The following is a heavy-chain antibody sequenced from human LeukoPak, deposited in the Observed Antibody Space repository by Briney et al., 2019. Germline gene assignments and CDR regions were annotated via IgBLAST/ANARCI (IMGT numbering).Heavy chain of an antibody. V-gene: IGHV3-30*18. J-gene: IGHJ6*02. CDR1: GFTFSSYG. CDR2: ISYDGSNK. D-gene: IGHD2-2*01. Sequence: GGSLRLSCAASGFTFSSYGMHWVRQAPGKGLEWVAVISYDGSNKYYADSVKGRFTISRDNSKHTLYLQMNSLRAEDTAVYYCAKDGRKGSYCSSTSCPHGNGMDVWGQGTTVTVSS. CDR3: AKDGRKGSYCSSTSCPHGNGMDV.